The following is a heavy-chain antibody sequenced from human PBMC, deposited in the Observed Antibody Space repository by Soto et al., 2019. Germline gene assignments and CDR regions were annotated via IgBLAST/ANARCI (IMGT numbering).Heavy chain of an antibody. CDR2: ISSSSSYI. V-gene: IGHV3-21*01. CDR1: GFTFSRYS. Sequence: GGSLRLSCAASGFTFSRYSMNWVRQAPGKGLEWVSSISSSSSYIYYADSVKGRFTISRDNAKNSLYLQMNSLRAEDTAVYYCARATLRPVFDAFDIWGQGTMVTVSS. J-gene: IGHJ3*02. CDR3: ARATLRPVFDAFDI. D-gene: IGHD4-17*01.